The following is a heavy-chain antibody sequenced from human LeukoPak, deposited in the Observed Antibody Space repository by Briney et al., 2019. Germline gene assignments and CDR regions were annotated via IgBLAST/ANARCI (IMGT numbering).Heavy chain of an antibody. J-gene: IGHJ4*02. V-gene: IGHV6-1*01. CDR3: ARDRSGSSWRPDHFDY. Sequence: SQTLSLTCAISGDSVSGNSAAWNWIRQSPSRGLEWLGRTYYRSKWYNDYAVSVKSRTTINPDTSKNQFSLQLNSVTPEDTAVYYCARDRSGSSWRPDHFDYWGQGTLVTVSS. D-gene: IGHD6-13*01. CDR2: TYYRSKWYN. CDR1: GDSVSGNSAA.